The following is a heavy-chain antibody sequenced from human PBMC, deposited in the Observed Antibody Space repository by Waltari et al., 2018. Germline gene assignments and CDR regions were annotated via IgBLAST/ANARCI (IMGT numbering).Heavy chain of an antibody. V-gene: IGHV4-34*01. CDR3: VRHARTTSGGKHFDH. J-gene: IGHJ4*02. CDR2: INHSGST. Sequence: QVQLQQWGAGLLKPSETLSLTCAVYGGSFSGYYWSWIRQPPGKGLEWIGEINHSGSTYYNPALKSRVTISGDTSKSQFSLKLSSVTAADTSMYYCVRHARTTSGGKHFDHWGQGMLVTVSP. CDR1: GGSFSGYY. D-gene: IGHD2-15*01.